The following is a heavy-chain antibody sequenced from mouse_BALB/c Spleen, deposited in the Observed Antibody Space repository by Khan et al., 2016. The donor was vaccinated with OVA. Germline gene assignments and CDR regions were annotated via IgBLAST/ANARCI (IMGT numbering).Heavy chain of an antibody. CDR3: GSKEGQYGGYGGALEN. CDR2: INPYNGDI. J-gene: IGHJ4*01. V-gene: IGHV1-37*01. Sequence: VQLKQSGPDLVKPGTSVKISCKASGYSFTDYFINWVKQDHGKSLEWIGRINPYNGDIFYNHKFEGKATLTVDESSGTAHMELLSLTSEDSAVFYCGSKEGQYGGYGGALENWGQGTTVIVSS. D-gene: IGHD2-13*01. CDR1: GYSFTDYF.